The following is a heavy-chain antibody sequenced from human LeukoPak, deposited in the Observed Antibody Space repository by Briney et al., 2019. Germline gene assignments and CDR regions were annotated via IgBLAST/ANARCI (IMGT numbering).Heavy chain of an antibody. J-gene: IGHJ4*02. CDR1: GGSISSGYHY. Sequence: SETLSLTCTVSGGSISSGYHYWGWIRQPPGKGLEWIGSIYESGRTHYNPSLRSRVTISVDTSKNQFSLELSSVTAADTAVYYCARGDSSSWSLFDYWGQGTLVTVSS. D-gene: IGHD6-13*01. CDR3: ARGDSSSWSLFDY. CDR2: IYESGRT. V-gene: IGHV4-39*01.